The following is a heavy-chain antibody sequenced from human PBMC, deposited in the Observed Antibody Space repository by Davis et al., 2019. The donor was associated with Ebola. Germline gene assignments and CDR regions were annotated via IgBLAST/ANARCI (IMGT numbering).Heavy chain of an antibody. J-gene: IGHJ4*02. Sequence: GSLRLSCAVSGGSISSSNWWSWVRQPPGKGLEWIGEIYHSGSTNYNPSLKSPVTISVDKSKNQFSLKLSSVTAADTAVYYCARAGFGESIDYWGQGTLVTVSS. CDR1: GGSISSSNW. D-gene: IGHD3-10*01. CDR3: ARAGFGESIDY. V-gene: IGHV4-4*02. CDR2: IYHSGST.